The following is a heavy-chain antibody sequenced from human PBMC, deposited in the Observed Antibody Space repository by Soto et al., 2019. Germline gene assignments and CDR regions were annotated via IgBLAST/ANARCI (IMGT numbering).Heavy chain of an antibody. CDR1: GFTFSSYA. D-gene: IGHD3-3*01. CDR3: AGALYYDFWSGYSTFDY. V-gene: IGHV3-23*01. CDR2: ISGSGGST. J-gene: IGHJ4*02. Sequence: EVQLLESGGGLVQLGGSLRLSCAASGFTFSSYAMSWVRQAPGKGLEWVSAISGSGGSTYYADSVKGRFTISRDNSKNTLYLQMNSLRAEDTAVYYCAGALYYDFWSGYSTFDYWGQGTLVTVSS.